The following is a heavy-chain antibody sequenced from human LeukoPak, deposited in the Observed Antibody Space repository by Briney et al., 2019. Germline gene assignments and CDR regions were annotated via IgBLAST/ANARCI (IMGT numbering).Heavy chain of an antibody. CDR3: ARTGELLVDY. CDR1: GGPLTSYY. CDR2: IYYRGST. Sequence: SETLSLTCAVSGGPLTSYYWSWIRQPPGKGLEWIGFIYYRGSTNYNPSLESRVTISVDTSKNRFSLKLSSVTAADTAVYYCARTGELLVDYWGQGTLVTVSS. J-gene: IGHJ4*02. D-gene: IGHD1-26*01. V-gene: IGHV4-59*08.